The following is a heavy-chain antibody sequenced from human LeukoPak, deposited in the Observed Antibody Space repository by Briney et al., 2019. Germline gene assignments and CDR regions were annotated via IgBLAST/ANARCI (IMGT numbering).Heavy chain of an antibody. D-gene: IGHD3-22*01. V-gene: IGHV5-51*01. CDR2: IYPGDSET. Sequence: GESLKISCKGSGYSFTSHWIGWVRQMPGKGLEWMGIIYPGDSETRYSPSFQGQVTISADKSISTAYLQWSSLKASDTAMYYCARRYYYDTSGYYLAHDAFDIWGQGTMVAVSS. J-gene: IGHJ3*02. CDR3: ARRYYYDTSGYYLAHDAFDI. CDR1: GYSFTSHW.